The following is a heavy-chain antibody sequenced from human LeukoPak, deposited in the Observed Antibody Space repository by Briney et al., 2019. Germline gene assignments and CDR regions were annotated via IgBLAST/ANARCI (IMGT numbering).Heavy chain of an antibody. V-gene: IGHV3-23*01. D-gene: IGHD4-11*01. CDR3: AKQRAFSPLTNFDY. Sequence: GWSLRLSCAASGFTFSNYAMSWVRQAPGEGLEWVSSITGTGGSTYYADSVKGRFTISRDSSMNTLYLQMNSLRAEDTAVYYCAKQRAFSPLTNFDYWGQGTLVTVSS. CDR2: ITGTGGST. CDR1: GFTFSNYA. J-gene: IGHJ4*02.